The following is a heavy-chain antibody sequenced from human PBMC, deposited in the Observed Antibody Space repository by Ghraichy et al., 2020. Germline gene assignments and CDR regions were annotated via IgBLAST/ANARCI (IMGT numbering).Heavy chain of an antibody. CDR2: IYYSGST. CDR1: GGSISSYF. J-gene: IGHJ4*02. Sequence: SETLSLTCTVSGGSISSYFWSWIRQPPGKGLEWIGYIYYSGSTNYNPSLKSRVTISVDTSKNQFSLKLSSVTAADTAVYYCACYGGDYYDSLWGFDYWGQGTLVTVSS. D-gene: IGHD3-22*01. V-gene: IGHV4-59*08. CDR3: ACYGGDYYDSLWGFDY.